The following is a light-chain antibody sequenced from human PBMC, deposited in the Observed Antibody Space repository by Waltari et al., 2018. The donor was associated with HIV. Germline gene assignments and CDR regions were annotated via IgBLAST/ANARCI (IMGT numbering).Light chain of an antibody. CDR1: NLGSTS. V-gene: IGLV3-21*02. CDR3: QVWDSSSGHVV. J-gene: IGLJ2*01. Sequence: SYVLTQPPTLAVAPGQTARLTCGGINLGSTSVHWYQQKPGHVPCRVNYVDRERPSHVPGRIAGSKSGNTATLTISNVEAGDESDFHCQVWDSSSGHVVFGGGTKLTV. CDR2: VDR.